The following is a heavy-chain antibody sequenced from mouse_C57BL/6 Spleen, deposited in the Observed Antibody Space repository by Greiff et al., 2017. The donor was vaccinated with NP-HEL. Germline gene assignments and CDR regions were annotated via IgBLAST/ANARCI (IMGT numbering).Heavy chain of an antibody. V-gene: IGHV14-3*01. CDR3: ARWDGDGYYWFAY. D-gene: IGHD2-3*01. J-gene: IGHJ3*01. CDR2: IDPANGNT. Sequence: VQLKQSVAELVRPGASVKLSCTASGFNIKNTYMHWVKQRPEQGLEWIGRIDPANGNTKYAPKFQGKATITADTSSNTAYLQLSSLTSEDTAIYYCARWDGDGYYWFAYWGQGTLVTVSA. CDR1: GFNIKNTY.